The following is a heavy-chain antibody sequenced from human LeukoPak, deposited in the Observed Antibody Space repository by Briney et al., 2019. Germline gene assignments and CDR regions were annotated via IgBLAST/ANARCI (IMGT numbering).Heavy chain of an antibody. J-gene: IGHJ4*02. CDR2: IYHTGST. D-gene: IGHD7-27*01. Sequence: SPSETLSLTCTISGGSVSDYYWSWIRQSPGKGLEWIGYIYHTGSTSYSPPLKSRVTISADTSQNQFSLKLSSVTAADTVVYYCASRKLGNDYWGQGTLVTVSS. CDR3: ASRKLGNDY. V-gene: IGHV4-59*02. CDR1: GGSVSDYY.